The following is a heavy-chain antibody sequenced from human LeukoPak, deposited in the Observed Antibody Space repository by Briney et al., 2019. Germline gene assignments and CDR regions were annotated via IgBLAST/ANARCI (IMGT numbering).Heavy chain of an antibody. CDR3: AKMARVVVAATGFDP. CDR1: GFTFSSYS. Sequence: GGSLRLSCAASGFTFSSYSMNWVRQAPGKGLEWVSSISSSSSYIYYADSVKGRFTISRDNSKNTLYLQVNSLRAEDTAVYYCAKMARVVVAATGFDPWGQGTLVTVSS. J-gene: IGHJ5*02. V-gene: IGHV3-21*04. CDR2: ISSSSSYI. D-gene: IGHD2-15*01.